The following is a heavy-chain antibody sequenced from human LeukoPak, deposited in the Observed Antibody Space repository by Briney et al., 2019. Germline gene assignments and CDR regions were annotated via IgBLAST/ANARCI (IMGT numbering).Heavy chain of an antibody. Sequence: ASVKVSCKASGYTFTSYGISWVRQAPGQGPEWMGWISADNGNTKYTQKLQGRVTMTTDTSTSTAYMELRSLRSDDTAVYYCARDLMPVAATGLYDYWGQGTLVTVSS. CDR3: ARDLMPVAATGLYDY. V-gene: IGHV1-18*01. CDR2: ISADNGNT. CDR1: GYTFTSYG. D-gene: IGHD6-19*01. J-gene: IGHJ4*02.